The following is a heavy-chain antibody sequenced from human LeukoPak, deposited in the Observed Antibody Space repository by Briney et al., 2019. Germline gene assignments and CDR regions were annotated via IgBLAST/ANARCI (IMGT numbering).Heavy chain of an antibody. CDR2: IIPIFGTA. CDR3: ARTGRDGYNYGNWFDP. J-gene: IGHJ5*02. Sequence: SVKVSCKASGGTFSSYAISWVRQAPGQGLEWMGGIIPIFGTANYAQKFQGRVTITADESTSTAYMELSSLRSEDTAVYYCARTGRDGYNYGNWFDPWGQGTLVTVSS. CDR1: GGTFSSYA. D-gene: IGHD5-24*01. V-gene: IGHV1-69*13.